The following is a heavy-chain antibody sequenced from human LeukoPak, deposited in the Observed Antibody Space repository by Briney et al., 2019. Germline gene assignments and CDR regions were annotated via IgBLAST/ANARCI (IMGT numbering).Heavy chain of an antibody. D-gene: IGHD2-15*01. CDR3: ARHWSHSVAQFGRYYWFDP. V-gene: IGHV4-4*07. J-gene: IGHJ5*02. CDR1: GGSISGYY. CDR2: VDTSGRT. Sequence: SDTLSLNCTVSGGSISGYYWSWIRHPPGKGLDSIAHVDTSGRTNYNSSLMSRVTMSVDTSKNQFSLRLTSVTAADTAVYYCARHWSHSVAQFGRYYWFDPWGQGTLVTVSS.